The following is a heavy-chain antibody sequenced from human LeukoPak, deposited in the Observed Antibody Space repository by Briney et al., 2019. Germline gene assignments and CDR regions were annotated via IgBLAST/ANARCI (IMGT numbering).Heavy chain of an antibody. D-gene: IGHD1-20*01. J-gene: IGHJ4*02. V-gene: IGHV3-23*01. CDR2: IRAGAGAR. CDR3: AANWNCDY. Sequence: SGGSLRLSCEAAGFSFRDYRMGWVRRAPGQRLEWVSGIRAGAGARFYAEPVKGRFTIHRENYKNTQYLQMNSLRTEDTAVYYCAANWNCDYWGRGTLVTVSS. CDR1: GFSFRDYR.